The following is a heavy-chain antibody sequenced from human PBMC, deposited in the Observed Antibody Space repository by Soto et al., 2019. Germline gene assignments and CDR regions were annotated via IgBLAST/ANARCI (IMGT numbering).Heavy chain of an antibody. Sequence: EVQLVESGGGLVQPGGSLRLSCAASGFTFTSYWMHWVRQAPGKGLVWVSRMNSDGSSTVYVDSVKGRFTISRDNAKNTLYLQLNSLSAEDTAIYYCTRSITGYSYADTWGQGTLVTVSS. CDR3: TRSITGYSYADT. CDR2: MNSDGSST. D-gene: IGHD5-18*01. CDR1: GFTFTSYW. J-gene: IGHJ5*02. V-gene: IGHV3-74*01.